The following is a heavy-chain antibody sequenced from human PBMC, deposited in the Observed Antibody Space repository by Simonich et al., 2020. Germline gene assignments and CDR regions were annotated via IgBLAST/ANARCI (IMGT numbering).Heavy chain of an antibody. V-gene: IGHV3-30*04. CDR1: GFTFSSYA. CDR2: ISYDGSNK. Sequence: QVQLVESGGGVVQPGRSLRLSCAASGFTFSSYAMHWVRQAQGKGLRWVAGISYDGSNKYYADSVKGRFTISRDNSKNTLYLQMNSLRDEDTAVYYCAREGAGNDAFDIWGQGTMVTVSS. CDR3: AREGAGNDAFDI. D-gene: IGHD1-26*01. J-gene: IGHJ3*02.